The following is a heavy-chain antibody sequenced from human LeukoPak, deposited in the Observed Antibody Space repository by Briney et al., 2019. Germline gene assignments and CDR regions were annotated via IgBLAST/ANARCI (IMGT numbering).Heavy chain of an antibody. D-gene: IGHD2-15*01. CDR3: ARDQYCSGGTCYYFGLDV. V-gene: IGHV3-7*03. CDR2: VTQDGGEK. CDR1: GFTFSSFW. J-gene: IGHJ6*04. Sequence: GGSLRLSCAASGFTFSSFWMSWVRQAPGKGLEWVANVTQDGGEKYYVDSVKGRFTISRDNAKNSLYLQMNSLRAEDTAVYYCARDQYCSGGTCYYFGLDVWGKGTPVTVSS.